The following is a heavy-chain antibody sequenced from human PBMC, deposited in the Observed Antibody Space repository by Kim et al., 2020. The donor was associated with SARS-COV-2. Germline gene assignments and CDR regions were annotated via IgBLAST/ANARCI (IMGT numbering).Heavy chain of an antibody. Sequence: SVKGRFTISRDNAKNSLYRQTNSLRPEDTALYYCAKEYLPVSSDCDGTFGLWGQGTLVTVSS. D-gene: IGHD2-21*02. V-gene: IGHV3-9*01. CDR3: AKEYLPVSSDCDGTFGL. J-gene: IGHJ4*02.